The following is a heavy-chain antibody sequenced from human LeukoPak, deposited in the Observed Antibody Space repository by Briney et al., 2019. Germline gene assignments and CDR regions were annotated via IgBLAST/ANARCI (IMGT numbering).Heavy chain of an antibody. CDR3: ARDRGSSGWYGTNYFDY. CDR2: ISHSGGT. J-gene: IGHJ4*02. Sequence: PSETLSLTCTVSGGSISSRYYWGWIRQPPGKGLEWIGSISHSGGTYYNPSLKSRLTVSVDTSKNQFSLKLSSVTAADTAIYYCARDRGSSGWYGTNYFDYWGQGTLVTVSS. CDR1: GGSISSRYY. V-gene: IGHV4-38-2*02. D-gene: IGHD6-19*01.